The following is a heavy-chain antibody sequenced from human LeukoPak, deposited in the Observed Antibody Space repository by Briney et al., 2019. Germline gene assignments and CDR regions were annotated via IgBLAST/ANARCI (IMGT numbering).Heavy chain of an antibody. CDR3: ARGVPAADGAFDI. J-gene: IGHJ3*02. CDR2: INPSGGSA. D-gene: IGHD2-2*01. Sequence: ASVKVSCKASGYTFTSYYMHWVRQAPGQGLEWMGIINPSGGSAGYAQKFQGRVTMTRDMSTSTVYMELSSLRSEDTAVYYCARGVPAADGAFDIWGQGTMVTVSS. CDR1: GYTFTSYY. V-gene: IGHV1-46*01.